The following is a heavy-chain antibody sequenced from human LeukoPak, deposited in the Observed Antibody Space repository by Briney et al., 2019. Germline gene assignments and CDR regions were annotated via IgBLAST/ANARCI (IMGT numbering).Heavy chain of an antibody. Sequence: ASVKVSCKASGGTFSSYAISWVRQAPGQGLEWMGGIIPIFGTANYAQKFQGRVTITADESTSTAYMELSSLRSEDTAVYYCARGALVGALGGYYFDYWGQGTLVTVSS. CDR2: IIPIFGTA. V-gene: IGHV1-69*13. J-gene: IGHJ4*02. CDR3: ARGALVGALGGYYFDY. CDR1: GGTFSSYA. D-gene: IGHD1-26*01.